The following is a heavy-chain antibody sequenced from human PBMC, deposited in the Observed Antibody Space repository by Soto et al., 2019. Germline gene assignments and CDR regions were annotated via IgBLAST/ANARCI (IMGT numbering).Heavy chain of an antibody. D-gene: IGHD3-22*01. CDR3: AREDYYDSSGYYFDY. V-gene: IGHV1-2*02. J-gene: IGHJ4*02. CDR2: INPNSGGT. Sequence: ASVKVSCKASGYTFTGYYMHWVRQAPGQGLGWMGWINPNSGGTNYAQKFQGRVTMTRDTSISTAYMVLSRLRSDDTAVYYCAREDYYDSSGYYFDYWGQGTLVTVSS. CDR1: GYTFTGYY.